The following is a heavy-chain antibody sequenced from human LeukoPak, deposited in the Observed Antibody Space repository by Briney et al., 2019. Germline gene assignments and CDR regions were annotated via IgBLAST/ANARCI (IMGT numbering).Heavy chain of an antibody. CDR3: TPSSGWLRGWFDP. CDR1: GFTFSNYP. V-gene: IGHV3-23*01. Sequence: GGSLRVSCVVSGFTFSNYPMSWVRQAPGKGLEWVSVISESGEVTHYADSMKGRFTISRDDAQNSLFLQMNSLRAEDTAVYYCTPSSGWLRGWFDPWGQGTLVTVSS. D-gene: IGHD6-19*01. J-gene: IGHJ5*02. CDR2: ISESGEVT.